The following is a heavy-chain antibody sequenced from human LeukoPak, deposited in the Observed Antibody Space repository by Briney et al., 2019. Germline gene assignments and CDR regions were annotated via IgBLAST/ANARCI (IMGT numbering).Heavy chain of an antibody. Sequence: PGGSLRLSCAASGFTVSSKYMSWVRQAPGKGLEWVSVIYSGGSTHYADSVKGRFTISRDNSKNTLYLQMNSLRAEDTAVYYCARSTRLWFGELRNWGQGTLVTVSS. CDR2: IYSGGST. J-gene: IGHJ4*02. D-gene: IGHD3-10*01. V-gene: IGHV3-66*01. CDR3: ARSTRLWFGELRN. CDR1: GFTVSSKY.